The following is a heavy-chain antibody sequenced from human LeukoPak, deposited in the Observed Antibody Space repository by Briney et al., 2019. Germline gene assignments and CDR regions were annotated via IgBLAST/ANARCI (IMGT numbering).Heavy chain of an antibody. CDR1: GYTFPNYY. CDR2: INPTGGST. D-gene: IGHD3-22*01. J-gene: IGHJ4*02. V-gene: IGHV1-46*01. CDR3: ATQGTNYYDSSGYPDPEYYFDY. Sequence: GSVKVSCKASGYTFPNYYMHWVRQAPGQGLEWMGIINPTGGSTSYAQKFQGRVTMTRDTSTSTVYMGLSSLRSEDTAVYYCATQGTNYYDSSGYPDPEYYFDYGGQGTLVTVSS.